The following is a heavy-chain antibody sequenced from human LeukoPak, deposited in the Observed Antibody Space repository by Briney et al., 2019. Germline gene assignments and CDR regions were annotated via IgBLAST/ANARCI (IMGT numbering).Heavy chain of an antibody. CDR2: ISSSSSTI. V-gene: IGHV3-48*01. Sequence: GRSLRLSCAASGFTFSSYSMNWVRQAPGKGLEWVSYISSSSSTIYYADSVKGRFTISRDNAKNSLYLQMNSLRAEDTAVYYCARALSGSRAEYFQHWGQGTLVTVSS. D-gene: IGHD3-10*01. CDR3: ARALSGSRAEYFQH. CDR1: GFTFSSYS. J-gene: IGHJ1*01.